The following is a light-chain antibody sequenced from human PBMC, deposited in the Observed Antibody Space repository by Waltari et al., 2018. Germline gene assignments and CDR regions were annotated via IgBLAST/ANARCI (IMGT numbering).Light chain of an antibody. CDR1: RGDIGTYNL. V-gene: IGLV2-23*01. CDR2: EDN. J-gene: IGLJ2*01. CDR3: CSYAGSFTLV. Sequence: QSALTQPPSASGSPGQSVTISCTGTRGDIGTYNLVSWYQQHPGKAPKLIMYEDNTRPSGVSPRVSASKSGHTASLTISGLQAEDEADYHCCSYAGSFTLVFGGGTKVTIL.